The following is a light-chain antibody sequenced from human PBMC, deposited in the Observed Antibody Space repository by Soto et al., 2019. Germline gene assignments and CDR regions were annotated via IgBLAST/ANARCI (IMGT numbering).Light chain of an antibody. Sequence: QSVLSQPPSVSGSPGQSVAISCTGTSTDVGSYNRVSWYQQPPGTAPQLMIYEVNNRPSGVPDRFSGSKSGNTASLTISGLQAEDEADYYCSSYTRSITYVFGTGTKV. J-gene: IGLJ1*01. CDR2: EVN. CDR3: SSYTRSITYV. V-gene: IGLV2-18*02. CDR1: STDVGSYNR.